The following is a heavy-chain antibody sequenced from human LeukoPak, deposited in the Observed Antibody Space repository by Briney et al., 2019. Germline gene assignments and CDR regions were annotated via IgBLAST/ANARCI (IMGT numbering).Heavy chain of an antibody. CDR2: ISYDGSNK. CDR1: GFIFSDYA. Sequence: GGSLRLSCSASGFIFSDYAMHWVRQAPGKGLEWVSDISYDGSNKYYADSVKGRFTISRGNSKNTLYLQMNSLRAEDTAVYYCAKDYYGSGATPEAWGQGTLVTVSS. CDR3: AKDYYGSGATPEA. V-gene: IGHV3-30*04. D-gene: IGHD3-10*01. J-gene: IGHJ5*02.